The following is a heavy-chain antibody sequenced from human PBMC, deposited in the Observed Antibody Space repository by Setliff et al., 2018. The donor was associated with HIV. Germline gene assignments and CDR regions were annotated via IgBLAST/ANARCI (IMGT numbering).Heavy chain of an antibody. CDR2: FYYTGST. D-gene: IGHD3-3*02. V-gene: IGHV4-59*11. CDR3: ARHSVFVRYFDH. Sequence: PSETLSLTCTVSAASIRSHYWSWIRQSPGKGLEWIGNFYYTGSTDYNPSFKSRVTISLDKSNNQISLNLSTATAADTAVYYCARHSVFVRYFDHWGQGILVTVSS. CDR1: AASIRSHY. J-gene: IGHJ4*02.